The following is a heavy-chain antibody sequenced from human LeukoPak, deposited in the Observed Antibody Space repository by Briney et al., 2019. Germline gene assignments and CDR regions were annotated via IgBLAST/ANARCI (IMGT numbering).Heavy chain of an antibody. CDR3: ARDNPYNWNYEGGY. Sequence: SQTLSLTCNVSGGSISSGDYYWSWIRQPPGKGLEWIGYIYYSGSTYYNPSLKSRVTISVDTSKNQFSLKLSSVTAADTAVYYCARDNPYNWNYEGGYWGQGTLVTVSS. J-gene: IGHJ4*02. CDR2: IYYSGST. D-gene: IGHD1-7*01. CDR1: GGSISSGDYY. V-gene: IGHV4-30-4*01.